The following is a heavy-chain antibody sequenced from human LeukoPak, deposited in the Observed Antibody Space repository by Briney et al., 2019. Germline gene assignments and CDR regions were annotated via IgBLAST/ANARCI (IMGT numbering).Heavy chain of an antibody. D-gene: IGHD3-9*01. V-gene: IGHV1-2*02. CDR1: GYTFTGYY. Sequence: ASVKVSCKASGYTFTGYYMHWVRQAPGQGLEWMGWINPNSGGTNYAQKFQGRVTMTRDTSISTAYMELSRLRSDDTAVYYCARSNYDILTGYYRNLYFDYWGQGTLVTVSS. CDR2: INPNSGGT. CDR3: ARSNYDILTGYYRNLYFDY. J-gene: IGHJ4*02.